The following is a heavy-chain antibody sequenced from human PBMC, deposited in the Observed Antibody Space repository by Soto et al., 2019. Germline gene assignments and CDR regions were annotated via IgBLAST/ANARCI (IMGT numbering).Heavy chain of an antibody. J-gene: IGHJ6*02. D-gene: IGHD3-3*01. V-gene: IGHV1-58*01. CDR3: AADQPDFWSGYYPGYYYGMDV. CDR1: GFTFTSSA. Sequence: SVKVSCKASGFTFTSSAVQWVRQARGQRLEWIGWIVVGSGNTNYAQKFQERVTITRDMSTSTAYMELSSPRSEDTAVYYCAADQPDFWSGYYPGYYYGMDVWGQGTTVTVSS. CDR2: IVVGSGNT.